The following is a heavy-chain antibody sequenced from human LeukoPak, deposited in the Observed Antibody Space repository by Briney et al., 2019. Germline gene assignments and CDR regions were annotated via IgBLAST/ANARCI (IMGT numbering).Heavy chain of an antibody. CDR1: GFTFSSYE. CDR2: ISSSGSTI. Sequence: GGSLRLSCAASGFTFSSYEMNWVRQAPGKGLEWVSYISSSGSTIYYADSVKGRFTISRDNAKNSLYLQINSLRAEDTAVYYCARAFDWVFDYWGQGTLVTVSS. D-gene: IGHD3-9*01. V-gene: IGHV3-48*03. CDR3: ARAFDWVFDY. J-gene: IGHJ4*02.